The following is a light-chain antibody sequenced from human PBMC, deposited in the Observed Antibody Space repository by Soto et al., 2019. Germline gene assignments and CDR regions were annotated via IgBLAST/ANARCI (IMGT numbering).Light chain of an antibody. CDR2: AVS. CDR1: SSDVGSHPL. J-gene: IGLJ1*01. V-gene: IGLV2-8*01. CDR3: SSYAGSNNYV. Sequence: QSVLTQPASVSGSPGQSITISCAGTSSDVGSHPLVSWYQQHPGKAPKLMIYAVSKRPSGVPDRFSGSKSGNTASLTVSGLQAEDEADYYCSSYAGSNNYVFGTGTKVTVL.